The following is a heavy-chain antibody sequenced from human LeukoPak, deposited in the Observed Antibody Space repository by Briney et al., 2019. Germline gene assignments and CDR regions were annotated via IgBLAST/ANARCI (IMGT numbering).Heavy chain of an antibody. CDR1: GFTFNIFG. V-gene: IGHV3-33*06. CDR2: LWADGSTA. J-gene: IGHJ4*02. D-gene: IGHD6-13*01. CDR3: VKESPADGNFHFDY. Sequence: GGSLRLSCAASGFTFNIFGMHWVRQVPGNGLEWVAVLWADGSTAHYADSVKGRFTISRDSSEKTLYLQMNSLRSEDTAVNYCVKESPADGNFHFDYSGQGTLVTVSS.